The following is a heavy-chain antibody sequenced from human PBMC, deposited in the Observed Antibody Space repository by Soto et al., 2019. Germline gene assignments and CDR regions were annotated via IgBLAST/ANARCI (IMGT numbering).Heavy chain of an antibody. J-gene: IGHJ5*02. D-gene: IGHD4-17*01. V-gene: IGHV4-31*03. Sequence: QVQLQESGPGLVKPSQTLSLTCTVSGASISGDGYSWSWIRQQPWKGLQWIGYIYYSVSTYYTPSLKGRLTITASMSKNQFSLDLTSVTAADTAIYYCARGRYGDPAPRLDPWGQGALVTVSS. CDR1: GASISGDGYS. CDR3: ARGRYGDPAPRLDP. CDR2: IYYSVST.